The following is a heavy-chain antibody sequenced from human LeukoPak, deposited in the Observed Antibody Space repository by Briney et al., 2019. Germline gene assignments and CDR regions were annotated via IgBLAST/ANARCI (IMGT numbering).Heavy chain of an antibody. CDR1: GFTFSSYW. V-gene: IGHV3-74*01. J-gene: IGHJ4*02. CDR2: INSDGSST. D-gene: IGHD6-13*01. CDR3: VTSSYKAAAGNDY. Sequence: GGSLRLSCAASGFTFSSYWMHWGRQAAGKGLVWVSRINSDGSSTSYADSVKGRFTISRDNAKNTLYLQMNSLRAEDTAVYYCVTSSYKAAAGNDYWGQGTLVTVSS.